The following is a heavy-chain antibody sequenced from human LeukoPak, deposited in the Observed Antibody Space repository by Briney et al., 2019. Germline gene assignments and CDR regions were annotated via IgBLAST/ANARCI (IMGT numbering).Heavy chain of an antibody. CDR2: ICGSGGST. CDR3: AKDLTMIVVAIFDY. D-gene: IGHD3-22*01. CDR1: GFTFSSYA. Sequence: GGSLRLSCAASGFTFSSYAMSWVRQAPGKGLEWVSAICGSGGSTYYADSVKGRCTISRDNSKNTLYLQMNSLRAEDTAVYYCAKDLTMIVVAIFDYWGQGTLVTVSS. V-gene: IGHV3-23*01. J-gene: IGHJ4*02.